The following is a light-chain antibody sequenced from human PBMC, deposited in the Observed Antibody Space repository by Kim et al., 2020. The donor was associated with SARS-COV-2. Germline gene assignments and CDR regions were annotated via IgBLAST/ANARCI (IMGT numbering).Light chain of an antibody. J-gene: IGKJ5*01. CDR1: QPIRND. CDR3: QQYNDWPIT. Sequence: VSPAEGVTLSCRASQPIRNDLAWYQQRPSQAPRLVIYGVSPRATDIPVRFSGSGSGTDFTLTISSLQSEDFAVYYCQQYNDWPITFGQGTRLEIK. V-gene: IGKV3D-15*01. CDR2: GVS.